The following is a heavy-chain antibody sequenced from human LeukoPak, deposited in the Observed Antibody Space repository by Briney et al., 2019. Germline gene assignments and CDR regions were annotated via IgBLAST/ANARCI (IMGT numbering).Heavy chain of an antibody. CDR1: GGSFSGYY. V-gene: IGHV4-34*01. CDR2: INHSGST. CDR3: ARHKLRRFDY. J-gene: IGHJ4*02. Sequence: SETLSLTCAVYGGSFSGYYWSWIRQPPGKGLEWIGEINHSGSTNYNPSLKSRVTISVDTPKNQFSLKLSSVTAADTAVYYCARHKLRRFDYWGQGTLVTVSS.